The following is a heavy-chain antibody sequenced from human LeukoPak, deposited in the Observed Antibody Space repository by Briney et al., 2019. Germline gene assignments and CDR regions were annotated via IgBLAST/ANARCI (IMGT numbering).Heavy chain of an antibody. CDR2: ISGSGGST. J-gene: IGHJ6*03. CDR1: GFSFGTYG. V-gene: IGHV3-23*01. Sequence: GSLRLSCAASGFSFGTYGMSWIRQAPGKGLEWVSSISGSGGSTYYADSVKRRFTISRDNSKNTLNLQMNSLRGEDTALYYCAKAFRSTSMDVWGKGTTVTVSS. CDR3: AKAFRSTSMDV. D-gene: IGHD2-2*01.